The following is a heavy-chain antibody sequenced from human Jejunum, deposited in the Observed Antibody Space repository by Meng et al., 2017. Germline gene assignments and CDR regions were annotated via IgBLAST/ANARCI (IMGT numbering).Heavy chain of an antibody. Sequence: GESLKISCAASGFTFSGYWMHWVRQPPGKGLVWVSRINNDATATDYAESVKGRVIISRDNTKNTLYLQINSLRAEDTAVYYCVRDRQYSGNYYSPLYYYYGMDVWGQGTTVTVSS. CDR1: GFTFSGYW. CDR2: INNDATAT. V-gene: IGHV3-74*01. CDR3: VRDRQYSGNYYSPLYYYYGMDV. D-gene: IGHD1-26*01. J-gene: IGHJ6*02.